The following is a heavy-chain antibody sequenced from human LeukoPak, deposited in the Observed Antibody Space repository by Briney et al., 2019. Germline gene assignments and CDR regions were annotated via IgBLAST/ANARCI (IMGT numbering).Heavy chain of an antibody. V-gene: IGHV3-23*01. CDR1: GFTFSSYA. CDR2: ISGSGGST. J-gene: IGHJ5*02. CDR3: AEDRTMFDP. D-gene: IGHD4/OR15-4a*01. Sequence: GRSLRLSCVASGFTFSSYAMSWVRQAPGKGLEWVSAISGSGGSTYYADSVKGRFTISRDNSKNTLHLQMNSLRAEDTAVYYCAEDRTMFDPWGQGTLVTVSS.